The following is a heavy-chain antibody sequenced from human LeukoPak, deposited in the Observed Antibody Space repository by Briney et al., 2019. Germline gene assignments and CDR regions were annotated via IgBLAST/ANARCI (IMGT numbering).Heavy chain of an antibody. V-gene: IGHV3-30*02. J-gene: IGHJ5*02. Sequence: GGSLRLSCAASGFTFSSYNMHWVRQAPGKGLEWVSFIRYDGSDKYYADSVKGRFTISRDSSKNTLYLQMNSLRAEDTAVFYCARGRLVRTAAALFDPWGQGTLVTVSS. D-gene: IGHD6-25*01. CDR3: ARGRLVRTAAALFDP. CDR1: GFTFSSYN. CDR2: IRYDGSDK.